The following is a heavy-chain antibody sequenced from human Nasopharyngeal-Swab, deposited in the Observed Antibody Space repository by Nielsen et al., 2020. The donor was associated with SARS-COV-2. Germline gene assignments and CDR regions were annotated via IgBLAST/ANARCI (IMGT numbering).Heavy chain of an antibody. CDR1: GGSISSSSYY. CDR3: ARSSGWYSGFDY. V-gene: IGHV4-61*01. D-gene: IGHD6-19*01. J-gene: IGHJ4*02. CDR2: IYYSGST. Sequence: SETLSLTCTVSGGSISSSSYYWSWIRQPPGKGLEWIGYIYYSGSTNYNPSLKGRVTISVDTSKNQFSLKLSSVTAADTAVYYCARSSGWYSGFDYWGQGTLVTVSS.